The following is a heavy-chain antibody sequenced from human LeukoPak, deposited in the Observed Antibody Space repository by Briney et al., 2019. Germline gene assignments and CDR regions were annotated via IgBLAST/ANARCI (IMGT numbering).Heavy chain of an antibody. CDR1: GGSISSYY. V-gene: IGHV4-59*12. J-gene: IGHJ2*01. D-gene: IGHD2-2*02. CDR3: AGSLYCSSTSCYTRWYFDL. CDR2: IYYSGST. Sequence: PSETLSLTCTVSGGSISSYYWSWIRQPPGKGLEWIGYIYYSGSTNYNPSLKSRVTISVDTSKNQFSLKLSSVTAADTAVYYCAGSLYCSSTSCYTRWYFDLWGRGTLVTVSS.